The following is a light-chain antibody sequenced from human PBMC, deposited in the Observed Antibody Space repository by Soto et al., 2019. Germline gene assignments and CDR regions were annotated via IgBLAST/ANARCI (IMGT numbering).Light chain of an antibody. V-gene: IGKV3-15*01. Sequence: DILLTQSPAIVSVSPGERATLSCRARRSVSTNLTWYQHKHGQAPRLLIYGASTRVTDIPPRFSGSGSGTEFTLTINYLKSEDFGVYYCQQYDKTVPPVTFGGGTKVEI. CDR2: GAS. J-gene: IGKJ4*01. CDR3: QQYDKTVPPVT. CDR1: RSVSTN.